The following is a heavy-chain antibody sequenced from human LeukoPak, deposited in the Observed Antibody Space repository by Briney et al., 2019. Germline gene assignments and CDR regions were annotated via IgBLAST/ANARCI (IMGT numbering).Heavy chain of an antibody. J-gene: IGHJ3*01. CDR2: IYPGDSDT. Sequence: GESLKISCKGSGYSFTNYWIGWVRQMPGEGLEWMGIIYPGDSDTRYSPSFQGQVTISADKSISTAYLQWSSLKAWDTSMYYCARHRCGGDCGSWGQGTMVTVSS. V-gene: IGHV5-51*01. CDR3: ARHRCGGDCGS. CDR1: GYSFTNYW. D-gene: IGHD2-21*02.